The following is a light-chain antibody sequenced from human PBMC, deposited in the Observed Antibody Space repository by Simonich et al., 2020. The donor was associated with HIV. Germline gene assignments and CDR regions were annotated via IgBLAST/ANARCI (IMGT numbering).Light chain of an antibody. CDR2: AAS. J-gene: IGKJ2*01. CDR3: QQSYSTPPYT. V-gene: IGKV1-39*01. CDR1: QSISSY. Sequence: DIQMTQSPSSLSASVGDRVTITCRARQSISSYLNWYQQKPGKAPKLLIYAASSLQSGVPSRFSGSGSVTDFTLTISSLQPEDFATYYCQQSYSTPPYTFGQGTKLEIK.